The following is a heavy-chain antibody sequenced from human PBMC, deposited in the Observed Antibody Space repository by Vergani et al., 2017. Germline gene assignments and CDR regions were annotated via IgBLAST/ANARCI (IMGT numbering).Heavy chain of an antibody. Sequence: QLHLQESGPGLVKPSETLSLTCTVSGGSITSSSYYWGWIRQPPGEGLEWIGNIYHSGGAYYNPSLKGRVTISVDTSKNQFSLEVTSVTATDTAIYVCARTESFILRYFHWALWGQGTLVTVSS. CDR3: ARTESFILRYFHWAL. CDR2: IYHSGGA. D-gene: IGHD3-9*01. CDR1: GGSITSSSYY. V-gene: IGHV4-39*01. J-gene: IGHJ4*02.